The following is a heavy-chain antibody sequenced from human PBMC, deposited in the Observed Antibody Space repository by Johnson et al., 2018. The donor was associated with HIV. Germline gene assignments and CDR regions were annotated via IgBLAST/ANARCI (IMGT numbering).Heavy chain of an antibody. Sequence: QMQLVESGGGVVQPGGSLRLSCAASGFTFRSNGMHWVRQAPGKGLEWVTFIQYDGSDKSYADSVKGRFTVSRDNSKNTLYLQMNSLRGEDTAMYYCAKDRNYDILSIWGQGTVVTVSS. CDR3: AKDRNYDILSI. J-gene: IGHJ3*02. D-gene: IGHD3-9*01. CDR1: GFTFRSNG. CDR2: IQYDGSDK. V-gene: IGHV3-30*02.